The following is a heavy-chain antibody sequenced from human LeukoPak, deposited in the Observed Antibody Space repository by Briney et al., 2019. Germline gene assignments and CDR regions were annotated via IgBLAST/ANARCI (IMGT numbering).Heavy chain of an antibody. J-gene: IGHJ5*02. CDR3: ARGLYCSSTSCRGAKNWFDP. D-gene: IGHD2-2*01. CDR2: IYTSGST. CDR1: GGPISSYY. Sequence: SETLSLTCTVSGGPISSYYWSWIRQPAGKGLEWIGRIYTSGSTNYNPSLKSRVTMSVDTSKNQFALKLSSVTAADTAVYYCARGLYCSSTSCRGAKNWFDPWGQGTLVTVSS. V-gene: IGHV4-4*07.